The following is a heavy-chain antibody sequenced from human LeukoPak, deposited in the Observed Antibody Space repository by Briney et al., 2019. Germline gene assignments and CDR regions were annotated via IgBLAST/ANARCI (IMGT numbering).Heavy chain of an antibody. CDR1: GFTFSSYD. J-gene: IGHJ6*02. CDR3: ARVRSGSLGYGMHV. V-gene: IGHV3-13*01. Sequence: GGSLRVSCAASGFTFSSYDMHWVRQVTGKGLEWVSDIGTVGDTYYAGSVKGRFTISRENAKNSLYLQMNSLRAGDTAVYYCARVRSGSLGYGMHVWGQGTTVTVSS. D-gene: IGHD1-26*01. CDR2: IGTVGDT.